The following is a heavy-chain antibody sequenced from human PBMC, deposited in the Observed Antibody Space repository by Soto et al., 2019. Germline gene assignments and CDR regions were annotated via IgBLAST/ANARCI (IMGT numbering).Heavy chain of an antibody. J-gene: IGHJ6*03. V-gene: IGHV4-31*03. CDR2: IYYSGST. Sequence: SETLSLTCTVSGGSISSGGYYWSWIRQHPGKGLEWIGYIYYSGSTYYNPSLKSRVTISVDTSKNQFSLKLSSVTAADTAVYYCARAGADEGGDVDTAMVPPYYYYYYMDVWGKGTTVTVSS. D-gene: IGHD5-18*01. CDR3: ARAGADEGGDVDTAMVPPYYYYYYMDV. CDR1: GGSISSGGYY.